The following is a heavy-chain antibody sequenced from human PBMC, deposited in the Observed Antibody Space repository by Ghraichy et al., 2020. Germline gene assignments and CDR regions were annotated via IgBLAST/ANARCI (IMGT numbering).Heavy chain of an antibody. Sequence: SETLSLTCTVSGGSISSSSYYWGWIRQPPGKGLEWTGSIYYSGSTYYNPSLKSRVTISVDTSKNQFSLKLSSVTAADTAVYYCAYDSSGYYGYWGQGTLVTVSS. CDR3: AYDSSGYYGY. V-gene: IGHV4-39*07. J-gene: IGHJ4*02. CDR1: GGSISSSSYY. D-gene: IGHD3-22*01. CDR2: IYYSGST.